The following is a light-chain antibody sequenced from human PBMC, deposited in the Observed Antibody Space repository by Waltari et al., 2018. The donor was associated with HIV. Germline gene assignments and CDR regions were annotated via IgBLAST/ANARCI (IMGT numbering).Light chain of an antibody. V-gene: IGKV3-15*01. J-gene: IGKJ1*01. CDR1: QSVKNN. CDR3: QQDNNWPGT. Sequence: EIVMTQSPATLSVSLGDRATLSCRASQSVKNNLSWYQQKPGQAPRILFYGASTRVTGIPARFSGSGSETEFILTISSLQSEDFAVYYCQQDNNWPGTFGQGTKVEIE. CDR2: GAS.